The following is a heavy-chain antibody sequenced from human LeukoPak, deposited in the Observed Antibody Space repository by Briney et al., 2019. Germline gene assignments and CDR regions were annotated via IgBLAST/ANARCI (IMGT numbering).Heavy chain of an antibody. Sequence: SQTLSLTCTVSGGSISSGDYYWSWIRQPPGKGLEWIGYIYYSGSTYYNPSLKSRVTISVDTSKNQFSLKLSSVTAADTAVYYCARDLSYYYGMDVWGQGTTVTVSS. CDR2: IYYSGST. V-gene: IGHV4-30-4*08. CDR3: ARDLSYYYGMDV. CDR1: GGSISSGDYY. J-gene: IGHJ6*02.